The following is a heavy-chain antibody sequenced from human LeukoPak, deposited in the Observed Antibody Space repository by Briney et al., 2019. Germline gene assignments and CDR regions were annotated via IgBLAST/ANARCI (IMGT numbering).Heavy chain of an antibody. CDR1: GFTFSSYR. D-gene: IGHD3-9*01. CDR2: ISVSGTTI. V-gene: IGHV3-48*01. Sequence: GGSLRLSCAASGFTFSSYRMNWVRQAPGKGLEWLSHISVSGTTIHYADSVKGRFTISRDNGKNTLHLQMSSLTAEDTAVYYCAYFDWRLRFDYWGQGTLVTVSS. J-gene: IGHJ4*02. CDR3: AYFDWRLRFDY.